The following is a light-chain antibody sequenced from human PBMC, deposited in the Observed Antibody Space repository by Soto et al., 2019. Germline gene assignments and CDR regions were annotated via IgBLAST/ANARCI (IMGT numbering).Light chain of an antibody. CDR1: QSISSIY. Sequence: EVVLTQSPGTLSLSPGDRATLSCRASQSISSIYLAWYQQKPGQAPRLLIYATSSRATGIPDRFSGSGSGTDFTLTISRLEPEDFAVYYCQQYGSSPSTFGQGTRLEIK. CDR2: ATS. CDR3: QQYGSSPST. V-gene: IGKV3-20*01. J-gene: IGKJ5*01.